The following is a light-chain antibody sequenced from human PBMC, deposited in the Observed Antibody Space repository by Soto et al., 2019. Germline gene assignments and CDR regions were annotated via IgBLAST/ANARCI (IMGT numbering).Light chain of an antibody. CDR1: QSVSTS. CDR3: QQYHHWPPIT. J-gene: IGKJ5*01. Sequence: EILMTQSPATLSVSPGESATLSCRASQSVSTSLAWYQQKPGQAPRLLIYGASTRATGIPARFSGSGSGTEFTLTISSLQSEDFAVYYCQQYHHWPPITFGQGTRLEIK. V-gene: IGKV3-15*01. CDR2: GAS.